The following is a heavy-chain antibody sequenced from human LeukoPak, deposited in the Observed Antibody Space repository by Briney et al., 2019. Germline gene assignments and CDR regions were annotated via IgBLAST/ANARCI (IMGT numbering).Heavy chain of an antibody. J-gene: IGHJ4*02. V-gene: IGHV1-8*01. Sequence: ASVKVSCKASGYTFTSYDINWVRQATGQGLEWMGWMNPNSGNTGYAQKFQGRVTMTRNTSISTAYMELSSLRSEDTAVYYCATDDRGYYYDSGPLFDYWGQGTLVTVSS. CDR3: ATDDRGYYYDSGPLFDY. CDR2: MNPNSGNT. CDR1: GYTFTSYD. D-gene: IGHD3-22*01.